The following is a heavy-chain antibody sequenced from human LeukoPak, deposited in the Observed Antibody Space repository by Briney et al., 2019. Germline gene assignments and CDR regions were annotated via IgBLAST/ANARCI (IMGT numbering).Heavy chain of an antibody. CDR2: IYYSGST. V-gene: IGHV4-59*01. D-gene: IGHD6-19*01. CDR1: GGSISSYY. Sequence: SETLSLTCTVSGGSISSYYWSWIRQPPGKGLEWIGYIYYSGSTNYNPSLKSRVTISVDTSKNQFSLKLSSVTAADTAVYYCARVGYSSGWYVDYWGQGTLVTVSS. J-gene: IGHJ4*02. CDR3: ARVGYSSGWYVDY.